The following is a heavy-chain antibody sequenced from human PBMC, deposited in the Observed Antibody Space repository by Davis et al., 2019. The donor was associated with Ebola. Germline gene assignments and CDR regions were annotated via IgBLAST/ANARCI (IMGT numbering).Heavy chain of an antibody. V-gene: IGHV3-23*01. CDR1: GFTFSSYA. CDR2: ISGSGGST. CDR3: AKVQIGSSSFFTPRSYYFDY. D-gene: IGHD6-13*01. J-gene: IGHJ4*02. Sequence: GESLKISCAASGFTFSSYAMSWVRQAPGKGLEWVSAISGSGGSTYYADSVKGRFTISRDNSKNTLYLQMNSLRAEDTAVYYCAKVQIGSSSFFTPRSYYFDYWGQGTLVTVSS.